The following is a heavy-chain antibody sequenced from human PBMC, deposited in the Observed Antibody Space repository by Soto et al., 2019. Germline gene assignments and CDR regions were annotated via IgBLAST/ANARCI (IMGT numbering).Heavy chain of an antibody. CDR2: IRGSGGRT. J-gene: IGHJ3*02. D-gene: IGHD3-22*01. CDR3: AKTKGTYYYDRSEARAFDS. V-gene: IGHV3-23*01. CDR1: GFTFSSYA. Sequence: GGSLRLSCAASGFTFSSYAMSWVRQAPGKGLEWVSAIRGSGGRTYYADSVKGPFTISRDNSKNTQYLQMNSLIAEDKAVYYSAKTKGTYYYDRSEARAFDSWGQGTMVTVSS.